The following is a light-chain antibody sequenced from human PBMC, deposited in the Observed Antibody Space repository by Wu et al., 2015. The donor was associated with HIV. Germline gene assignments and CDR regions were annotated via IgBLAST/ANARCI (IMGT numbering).Light chain of an antibody. CDR3: QQFSYSPGS. CDR2: GAS. CDR1: QSISNAY. Sequence: SCTTSQSISNAYVAWYQQKPGQAPRLLIYGASNRATGIPGRFSGSGSGTDFTLTIAGLEPEDFAVYYCQQFSYSPGSFGPGTTVDIK. J-gene: IGKJ3*01. V-gene: IGKV3-20*01.